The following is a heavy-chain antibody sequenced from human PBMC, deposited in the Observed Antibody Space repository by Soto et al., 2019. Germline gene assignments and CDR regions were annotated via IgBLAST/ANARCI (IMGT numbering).Heavy chain of an antibody. CDR1: GFTFSSYA. V-gene: IGHV3-23*01. Sequence: GGSLRLSCAASGFTFSSYAMSWVRQAPGKGLEWVSAISGSGGSTYYADSVKGRFTISRDNSKNTLYVQMNSLRAEDTAVYYCAKVKGCSGGSCYTPPYYFDYWGQGTLVTVSS. CDR2: ISGSGGST. D-gene: IGHD2-15*01. CDR3: AKVKGCSGGSCYTPPYYFDY. J-gene: IGHJ4*02.